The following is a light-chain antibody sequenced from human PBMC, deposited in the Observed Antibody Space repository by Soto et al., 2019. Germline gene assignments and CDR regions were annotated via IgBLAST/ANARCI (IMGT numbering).Light chain of an antibody. V-gene: IGKV3-11*01. CDR3: QQRTNWPRSFT. CDR2: DTS. Sequence: EIVLTQSPATRSLSPGESATLSCRGSQSVSSYLAWYQQKPGQAPRLLIYDTSKRATGIPARFSGSGSGTDFTLTISSLEPEDFAVYYCQQRTNWPRSFTFGPGTKVDIK. J-gene: IGKJ3*01. CDR1: QSVSSY.